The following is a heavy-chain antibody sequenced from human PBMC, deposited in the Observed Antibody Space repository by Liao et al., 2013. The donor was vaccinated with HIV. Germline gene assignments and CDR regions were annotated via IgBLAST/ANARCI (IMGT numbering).Heavy chain of an antibody. CDR3: ARAYTIFGVKAHWYFDL. CDR1: GVSISTGGFY. J-gene: IGHJ2*01. V-gene: IGHV4-61*02. D-gene: IGHD3-3*01. CDR2: VHFDGTT. Sequence: QVQLQESGPGLVRPSETLSLTCSVSGVSISTGGFYWNWIRQPAGKGLEWIGRVHFDGTTNYNPSLMSRVSISLDTSRNEVSLSLTSVTAADTAVYYCARAYTIFGVKAHWYFDLWGRGTLVAVSS.